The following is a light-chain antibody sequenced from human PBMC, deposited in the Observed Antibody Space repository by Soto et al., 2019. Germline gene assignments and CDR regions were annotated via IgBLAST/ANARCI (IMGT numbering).Light chain of an antibody. CDR2: AAS. CDR3: QQADSFPLT. Sequence: DIQMTQSPSTLSASVGDRVTITCRASQSISSWLAWYQQTPGKPPKLLIYAASSLQSGVPSRFRGRGSGTDFTLTISRLQPEDFETYYCQQADSFPLTFGGGTKVDIK. J-gene: IGKJ4*01. V-gene: IGKV1-12*01. CDR1: QSISSW.